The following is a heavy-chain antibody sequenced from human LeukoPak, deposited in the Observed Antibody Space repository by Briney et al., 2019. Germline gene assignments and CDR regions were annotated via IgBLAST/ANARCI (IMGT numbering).Heavy chain of an antibody. Sequence: AGGSLTLSCAASGFTFSSYAKFWVRQAPGKGLDWVSVISGSGGSTFYADSVRGGFTISRHNSENTLFLHMTSLCAEHTAVYYFAKKSIGATAVNNWSDPSGEGTLVTASS. J-gene: IGHJ5*02. CDR3: AKKSIGATAVNNWSDP. CDR2: ISGSGGST. V-gene: IGHV3-23*01. CDR1: GFTFSSYA. D-gene: IGHD6-13*01.